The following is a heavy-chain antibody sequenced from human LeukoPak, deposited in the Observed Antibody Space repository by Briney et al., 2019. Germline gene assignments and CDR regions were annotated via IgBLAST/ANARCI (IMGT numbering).Heavy chain of an antibody. Sequence: APVKVSCKASGYTFTSYYMHWVRQAPGQGLEWMGIINPSGGSTSYAQKFQGRVTMTRDTSTSTVYMELSSLRSEDTAVYYCARAILTYYYDSSGSTTFDYWGQGTLVTVSS. D-gene: IGHD3-22*01. CDR2: INPSGGST. V-gene: IGHV1-46*01. CDR3: ARAILTYYYDSSGSTTFDY. J-gene: IGHJ4*02. CDR1: GYTFTSYY.